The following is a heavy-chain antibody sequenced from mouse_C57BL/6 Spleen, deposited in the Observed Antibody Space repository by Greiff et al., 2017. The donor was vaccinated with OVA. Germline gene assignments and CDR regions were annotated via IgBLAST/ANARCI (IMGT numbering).Heavy chain of an antibody. V-gene: IGHV1-82*01. D-gene: IGHD4-1*01. J-gene: IGHJ2*01. CDR3: AREELGRFDY. CDR2: FYPGDGDT. Sequence: VQLQQSGPELVKPGASVKISCKASGYAFSSSWMNWVKQRSGKGLEWIGRFYPGDGDTNYNGKFKGKATLTADKSSSTAYMQLSSLTSEDSAVYSCAREELGRFDYWGQGTTLTVSS. CDR1: GYAFSSSW.